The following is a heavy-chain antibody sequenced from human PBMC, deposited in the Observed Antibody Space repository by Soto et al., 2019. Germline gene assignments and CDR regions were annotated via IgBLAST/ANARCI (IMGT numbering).Heavy chain of an antibody. CDR1: GYTFTRYA. Sequence: QVQLVQSGAEVKKPGASVKVSCKASGYTFTRYAMHWVRQAPGQRLEWMGWINAGNGNTKYSQKFQGRVTITRDTSASTAYMELSSLRSEDTAVYYCASGYAFWSGGAYMDVWGKGTTVTVSS. CDR2: INAGNGNT. J-gene: IGHJ6*03. D-gene: IGHD3-3*01. CDR3: ASGYAFWSGGAYMDV. V-gene: IGHV1-3*01.